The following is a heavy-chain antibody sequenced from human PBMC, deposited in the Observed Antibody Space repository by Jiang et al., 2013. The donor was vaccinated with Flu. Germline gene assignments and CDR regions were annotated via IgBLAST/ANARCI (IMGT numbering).Heavy chain of an antibody. CDR1: GYSFNSYG. CDR2: ISGYNGNT. D-gene: IGHD3-16*02. Sequence: SGAEVKKPGASVKVSCKTSGYSFNSYGITWVRQAPEQGLEWMGWISGYNGNTDYAQKFQGRVTMTTDTSTTTAYMELRGLRSDDTAVYYCAREGFITKILGDAFDIWGQGTMV. J-gene: IGHJ3*02. CDR3: AREGFITKILGDAFDI. V-gene: IGHV1-18*04.